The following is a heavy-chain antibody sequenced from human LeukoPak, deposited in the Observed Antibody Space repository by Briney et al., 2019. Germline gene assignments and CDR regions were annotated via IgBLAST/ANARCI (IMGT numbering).Heavy chain of an antibody. CDR2: MNPNSGNT. V-gene: IGHV1-8*01. CDR1: GYTFTSFD. D-gene: IGHD5-12*01. Sequence: ASVKVSCKASGYTFTSFDINWVRQATGQGLEWMGWMNPNSGNTGYAQKFQGRVTMTRDTSISTAYMDLSSLRSEDTAVYYCATLRFYYYYGMDVWGQGTTVTVSS. J-gene: IGHJ6*02. CDR3: ATLRFYYYYGMDV.